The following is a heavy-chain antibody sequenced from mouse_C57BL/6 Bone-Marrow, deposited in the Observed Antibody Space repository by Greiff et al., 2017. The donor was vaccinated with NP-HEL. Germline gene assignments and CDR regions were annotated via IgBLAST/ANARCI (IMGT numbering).Heavy chain of an antibody. J-gene: IGHJ2*01. CDR3: ATFITTVAYFDY. Sequence: EVNVVESGGGLVKPGGSLKLSCAASGFTFSDYGMHWVRQAPEKGLEWVAYISSGSSTIYYADTVKGRFTISRDNAKNTLFLQMTSLRSEDTAMYYCATFITTVAYFDYWGQGTTLTVSS. CDR1: GFTFSDYG. CDR2: ISSGSSTI. D-gene: IGHD1-1*01. V-gene: IGHV5-17*01.